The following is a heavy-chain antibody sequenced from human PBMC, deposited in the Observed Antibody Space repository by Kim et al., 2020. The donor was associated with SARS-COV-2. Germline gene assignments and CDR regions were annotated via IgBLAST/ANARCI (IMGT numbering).Heavy chain of an antibody. J-gene: IGHJ5*02. Sequence: GGSVRLSCEASGFTFSNYWMNWVRQGPGKGLVWVSRINSDGGDTHYADSVKGRFTISRDNAENTLHLQLNSLGVEDTAIYYCARGTFQQGFDPWGQGTLVTVSS. CDR3: ARGTFQQGFDP. V-gene: IGHV3-74*01. CDR2: INSDGGDT. CDR1: GFTFSNYW.